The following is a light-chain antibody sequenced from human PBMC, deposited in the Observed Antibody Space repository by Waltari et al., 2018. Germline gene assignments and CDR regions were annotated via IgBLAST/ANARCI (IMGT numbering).Light chain of an antibody. CDR1: QNVSDN. J-gene: IGKJ2*01. V-gene: IGKV3-15*01. CDR2: GVS. CDR3: QQYMNWPPGYT. Sequence: EILMTQSPVALSVSTGERVTLSCRASQNVSDNLAWYQQRPGQAPALLIYGVSIRAPGVPDRFSGGGSATHFTLTINSLQSSDSAVYYCQQYMNWPPGYTFGQGTKVEIK.